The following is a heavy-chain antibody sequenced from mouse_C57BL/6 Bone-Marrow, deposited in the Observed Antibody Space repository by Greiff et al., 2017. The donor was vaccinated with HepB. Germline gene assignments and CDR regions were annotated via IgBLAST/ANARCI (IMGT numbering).Heavy chain of an antibody. J-gene: IGHJ2*01. Sequence: EVQLQESGPELVKPGASVKISCKASGYSFTDYNMNWVKQSNGKSLEWIGVINPNYGTTSYNQKFKGKATLTVDQSSSTAYMQLNSLTSEDSAVYYCARSYHFGFSTTVVDYWGQGTTLTVSS. CDR1: GYSFTDYN. CDR2: INPNYGTT. CDR3: ARSYHFGFSTTVVDY. D-gene: IGHD1-1*01. V-gene: IGHV1-39*01.